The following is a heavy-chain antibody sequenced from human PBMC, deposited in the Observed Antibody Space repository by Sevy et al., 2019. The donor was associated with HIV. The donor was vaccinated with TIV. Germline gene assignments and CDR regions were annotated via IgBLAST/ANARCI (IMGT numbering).Heavy chain of an antibody. V-gene: IGHV1-2*02. J-gene: IGHJ6*02. D-gene: IGHD2-2*01. CDR1: GYTFTGYY. CDR3: ASDITDPYQLLSYYYYGMDV. CDR2: INPNSGGT. Sequence: ATVKVSCKASGYTFTGYYMHWVRQAPGQGLEWMGWINPNSGGTNYAQKFQGRVTMTRDTSISSAYMELSRLRSDDTAVSYSASDITDPYQLLSYYYYGMDVWGQGTPVCVSS.